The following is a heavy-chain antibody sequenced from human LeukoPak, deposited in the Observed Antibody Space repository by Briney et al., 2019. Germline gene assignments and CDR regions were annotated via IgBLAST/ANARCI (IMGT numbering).Heavy chain of an antibody. CDR3: ARGGGELFVDY. Sequence: GASVKVSCKASGGTFSSYAISWVRQAPGQGLEWMGRIIPILGIANYAQKFQGRVTITADKSTSTAYMELSSLRSEDTAVYYCARGGGELFVDYWGQGTLVTVSS. D-gene: IGHD3-10*01. CDR2: IIPILGIA. J-gene: IGHJ4*02. V-gene: IGHV1-69*04. CDR1: GGTFSSYA.